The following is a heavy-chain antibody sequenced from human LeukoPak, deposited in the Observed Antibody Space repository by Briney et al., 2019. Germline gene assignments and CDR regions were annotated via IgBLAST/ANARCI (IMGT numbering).Heavy chain of an antibody. CDR2: INHSGST. V-gene: IGHV4-34*01. D-gene: IGHD4-11*01. Sequence: SETLSLTCAVYGGSFSGYYWSWIRQPPGKGLEWIGEINHSGSTNYNPSLKSRVTISVDTSKNQFSLKLSSVTAADTAVYYCARGMSNYSYWGQGTLVTVSS. J-gene: IGHJ4*02. CDR1: GGSFSGYY. CDR3: ARGMSNYSY.